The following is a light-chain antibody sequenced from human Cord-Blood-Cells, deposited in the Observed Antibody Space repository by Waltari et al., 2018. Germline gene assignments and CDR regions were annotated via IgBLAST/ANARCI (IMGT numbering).Light chain of an antibody. V-gene: IGLV2-23*01. Sequence: SALTQPASVSGSPGPSITIPCTGTSSDVWSFNLVPWYQQHPGKAPKPMIYEGSKRPSGVSNRFSGSKSGNTASLTISGLQAEDEADYYCSSYAGSSTWVFGGGTKLTVL. CDR3: SSYAGSSTWV. CDR1: SSDVWSFNL. J-gene: IGLJ3*02. CDR2: EGS.